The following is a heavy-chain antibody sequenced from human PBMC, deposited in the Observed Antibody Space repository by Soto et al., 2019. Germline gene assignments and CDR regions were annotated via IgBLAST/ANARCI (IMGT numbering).Heavy chain of an antibody. CDR3: ARVGYCSGGSCYYYYYYGMDV. D-gene: IGHD2-15*01. CDR2: IIPIFGTA. J-gene: IGHJ6*02. CDR1: GGTFSSYA. V-gene: IGHV1-69*13. Sequence: SVKVSCKASGGTFSSYAISWVRQAPGQGLEWMGGIIPIFGTANYAQKFQGRVTITADESTSTAYMELSSLRSEDTAVYYCARVGYCSGGSCYYYYYYGMDVWGQGTTVTVSS.